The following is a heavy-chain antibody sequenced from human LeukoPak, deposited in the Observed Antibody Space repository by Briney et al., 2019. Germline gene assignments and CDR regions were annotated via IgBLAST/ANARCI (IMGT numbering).Heavy chain of an antibody. CDR1: GFTFSSYA. Sequence: GGSLRLSCAASGFTFSSYAMHWVRQAPGKGLEWVAVISYDGSNKYYADSVKGRFTISRDNSKNTLYLQMNSLRAEDTAVYYCAGDSKSSYYFDCWGQGTLVTVSS. J-gene: IGHJ4*02. CDR2: ISYDGSNK. D-gene: IGHD4-11*01. CDR3: AGDSKSSYYFDC. V-gene: IGHV3-30-3*01.